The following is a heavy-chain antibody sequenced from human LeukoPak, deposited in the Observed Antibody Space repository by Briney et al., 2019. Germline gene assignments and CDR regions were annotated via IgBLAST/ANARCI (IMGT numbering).Heavy chain of an antibody. Sequence: SETLSLTCAVYGGSFSGYYWSWIRQPPGKVLEWIGEINHSGSTNYNPSLKSRVTISVGTSKNQFSLKLSSVTAADTAVYYCARVRWLVSDYWGQGTLVTVSS. CDR1: GGSFSGYY. V-gene: IGHV4-34*01. CDR3: ARVRWLVSDY. J-gene: IGHJ4*02. D-gene: IGHD5-24*01. CDR2: INHSGST.